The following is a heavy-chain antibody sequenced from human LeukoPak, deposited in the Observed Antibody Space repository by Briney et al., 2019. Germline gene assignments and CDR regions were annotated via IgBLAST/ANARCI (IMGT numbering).Heavy chain of an antibody. CDR3: AKDLTRITMIVVVITMSGMDV. CDR2: ISYDGSNK. D-gene: IGHD3-22*01. Sequence: GGSLRLSCAASGFTFSSYGMHWVRQAPGKGLEWVAVISYDGSNKYYADSVKGRFTISRDNSKNTLYLQMNSLRAEDTAVYYCAKDLTRITMIVVVITMSGMDVWGQGTTVTVSS. CDR1: GFTFSSYG. J-gene: IGHJ6*02. V-gene: IGHV3-30*18.